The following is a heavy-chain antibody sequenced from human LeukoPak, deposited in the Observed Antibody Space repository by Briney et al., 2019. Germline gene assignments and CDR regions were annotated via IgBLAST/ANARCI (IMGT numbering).Heavy chain of an antibody. CDR3: ARGGIFGVVIPLDI. D-gene: IGHD3-3*01. J-gene: IGHJ3*02. CDR1: GGTFSSYA. Sequence: GSSVKVSCKASGGTFSSYAISWVRQAPGQGLEWKGGIIPIFGTANYAQKFQGRVTITADESTSTAYMELSSLRSEDTAVYYCARGGIFGVVIPLDIWGQGTMVTVSS. V-gene: IGHV1-69*01. CDR2: IIPIFGTA.